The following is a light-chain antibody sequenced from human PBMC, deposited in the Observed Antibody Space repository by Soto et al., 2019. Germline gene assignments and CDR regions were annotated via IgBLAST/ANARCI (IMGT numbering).Light chain of an antibody. CDR3: QQYDDLPLT. CDR2: DAS. CDR1: QNINNY. J-gene: IGKJ4*01. V-gene: IGKV1-33*01. Sequence: DIQMTQSPSSLSASVGDRVTFTCQASQNINNYLNWYQQKPGKSPRLLIYDASNLETGVPSRFSGSGAETDVTFTISSLQPEDVATYYCQQYDDLPLTFGGGTKGEIK.